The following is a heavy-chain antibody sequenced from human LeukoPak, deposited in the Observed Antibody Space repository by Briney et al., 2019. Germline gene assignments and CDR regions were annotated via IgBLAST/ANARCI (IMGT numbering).Heavy chain of an antibody. Sequence: GASVKVSCKASGYTFTSYDINWVRQAPGQGLEWMGWMNPNSGNTGYAQKFQGRVTMTRNPSISTTYMELNSLRAEDTAVYYCAKWVTMVRGATHRFDPWGQGTLVTVSS. CDR1: GYTFTSYD. D-gene: IGHD3-10*01. V-gene: IGHV1-8*01. J-gene: IGHJ5*02. CDR3: AKWVTMVRGATHRFDP. CDR2: MNPNSGNT.